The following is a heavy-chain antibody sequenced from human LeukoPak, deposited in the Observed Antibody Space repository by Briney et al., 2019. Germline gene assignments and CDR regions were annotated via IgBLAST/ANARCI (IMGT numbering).Heavy chain of an antibody. J-gene: IGHJ4*02. Sequence: GGSLRLSCAASGFTFSSYEMNWVRQAPGKGLEWVSYISSSGSTIYYADSVKGRFTISRDNAKNSLYLQMNSLRAEDTAVYYCARATFPSTHWGQGTLVTVSS. CDR3: ARATFPSTH. V-gene: IGHV3-48*03. D-gene: IGHD2-2*01. CDR2: ISSSGSTI. CDR1: GFTFSSYE.